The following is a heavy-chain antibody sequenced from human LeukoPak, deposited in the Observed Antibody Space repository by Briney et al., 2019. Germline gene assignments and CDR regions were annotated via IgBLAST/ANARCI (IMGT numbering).Heavy chain of an antibody. Sequence: ASVKVSCKASGGTFSSYAISWVRQAPGQGLEWMGGIIPIFGTANYAQKFQGRVTITADESTSTAYMELSSLRSEDTAVYYCARPALANNAFDIWAKGQWSPSLQ. CDR2: IIPIFGTA. V-gene: IGHV1-69*13. CDR1: GGTFSSYA. CDR3: ARPALANNAFDI. J-gene: IGHJ3*02.